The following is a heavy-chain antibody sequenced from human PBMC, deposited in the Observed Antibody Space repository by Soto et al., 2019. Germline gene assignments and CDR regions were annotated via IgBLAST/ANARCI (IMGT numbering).Heavy chain of an antibody. CDR3: ARGITGTVSYYYGMDV. J-gene: IGHJ6*02. CDR2: IIPIFGTA. CDR1: GGTFSSYA. Sequence: QVQLVQSGAEVKKPGSSVKVSCKASGGTFSSYAISWVRQAPGQGLEWMGGIIPIFGTANYAQKFQGRVTLTADESTSTAYMELSSLISEDTAVYCCARGITGTVSYYYGMDVWGQGTTVTVSS. D-gene: IGHD1-20*01. V-gene: IGHV1-69*12.